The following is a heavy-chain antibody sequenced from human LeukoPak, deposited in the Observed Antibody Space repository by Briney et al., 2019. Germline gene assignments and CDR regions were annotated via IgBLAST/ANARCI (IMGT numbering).Heavy chain of an antibody. CDR2: NYYSGST. Sequence: SETLSLTCTVSGGSISSYYWSWIRQPPGKGLEWIGYNYYSGSTNYNPSLKSRVTISVDTSKNQFSLKLSSVTAADTAVYYCARHNRPWYSSGWYVAFDIWGQGTMVTVSS. D-gene: IGHD6-19*01. V-gene: IGHV4-59*08. CDR1: GGSISSYY. CDR3: ARHNRPWYSSGWYVAFDI. J-gene: IGHJ3*02.